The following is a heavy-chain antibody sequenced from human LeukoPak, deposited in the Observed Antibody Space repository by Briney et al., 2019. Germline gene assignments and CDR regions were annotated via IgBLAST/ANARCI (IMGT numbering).Heavy chain of an antibody. CDR2: IRYDGSNK. J-gene: IGHJ5*02. CDR1: EFTFSSYG. Sequence: GGSLRLSCAASEFTFSSYGMHWVRQAPGKGLEWVAFIRYDGSNKYYTDSVKGRFTISRDNSKNTLYLQMNSLRAEDTAVYYCAKESSWGTVVTPGGPSAWGQGTLVTVSP. D-gene: IGHD4-23*01. CDR3: AKESSWGTVVTPGGPSA. V-gene: IGHV3-30*02.